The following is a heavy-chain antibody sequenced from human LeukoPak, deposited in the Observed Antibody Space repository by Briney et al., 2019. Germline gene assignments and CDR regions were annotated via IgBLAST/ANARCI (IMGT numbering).Heavy chain of an antibody. CDR3: TPPAAMVRGVTIDS. CDR2: IKSKTDGGTT. CDR1: GFTFSNAW. Sequence: GGSLRLSYAASGFTFSNAWMSWVRQAPEKGLEWVGRIKSKTDGGTTDYAAPVKGRFTISRDDSKNTLYLQMNSLKTEDTAVYYCTPPAAMVRGVTIDSWGQGTLVTVSS. V-gene: IGHV3-15*01. D-gene: IGHD3-10*01. J-gene: IGHJ5*01.